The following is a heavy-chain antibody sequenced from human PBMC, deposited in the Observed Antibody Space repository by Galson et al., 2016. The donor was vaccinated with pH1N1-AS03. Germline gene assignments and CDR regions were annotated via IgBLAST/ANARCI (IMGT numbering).Heavy chain of an antibody. CDR1: GYTFIGYY. J-gene: IGHJ3*02. V-gene: IGHV1-2*06. Sequence: SVKVSCKASGYTFIGYYMHWVRQAPGQGLEWLGRINPNSGGANDVQKFQDRVTMTRDTSISTAYMELSGLTSDDTAAYYCATDVVTAMGRAFDIWGQGTMVTVSS. CDR3: ATDVVTAMGRAFDI. CDR2: INPNSGGA. D-gene: IGHD2-21*02.